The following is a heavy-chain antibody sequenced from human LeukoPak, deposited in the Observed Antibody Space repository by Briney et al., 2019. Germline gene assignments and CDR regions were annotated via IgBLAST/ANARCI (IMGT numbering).Heavy chain of an antibody. CDR2: IYYSGST. Sequence: PSETLSLTCPVSGGSISSYYWSWIRQPPGKGLEWIGYIYYSGSTNYNPSLKSRVTISVDTSKNQFSLKLSSVTAADTAVYYCARVKKKSGSYYDYWGQGTLVTVSS. J-gene: IGHJ4*02. V-gene: IGHV4-59*01. CDR1: GGSISSYY. D-gene: IGHD1-26*01. CDR3: ARVKKKSGSYYDY.